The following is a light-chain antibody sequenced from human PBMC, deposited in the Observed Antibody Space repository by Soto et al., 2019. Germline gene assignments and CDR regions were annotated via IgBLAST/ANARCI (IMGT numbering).Light chain of an antibody. CDR2: EVS. Sequence: QSALTQPASVSGSPGQSITISCTGTSSDVGSYNLVSWYQQHPGKAPKLMIYEVSKRPSGVSNRFSGSKSGNTSSLTISGLQAEEEADDYCCSYEGRSTCVFGLGTKVTAL. V-gene: IGLV2-23*02. CDR3: CSYEGRSTCV. J-gene: IGLJ1*01. CDR1: SSDVGSYNL.